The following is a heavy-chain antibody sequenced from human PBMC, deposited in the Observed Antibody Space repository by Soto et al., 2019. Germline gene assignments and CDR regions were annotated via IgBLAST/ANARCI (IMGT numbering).Heavy chain of an antibody. V-gene: IGHV3-30*18. CDR2: ISYDGSKK. Sequence: QVQLVESGGGVVQPGRSLRLSCAASGFTFSSYGMHWVRQAPGKGLEWLAVISYDGSKKYYADSVKGRFTISRDNSKNKMYLQMNSLRAEDTAVYYCAKPGMHYYGSGSYYNYYYYMDVWGKGTTVTVSS. CDR3: AKPGMHYYGSGSYYNYYYYMDV. CDR1: GFTFSSYG. J-gene: IGHJ6*03. D-gene: IGHD3-10*01.